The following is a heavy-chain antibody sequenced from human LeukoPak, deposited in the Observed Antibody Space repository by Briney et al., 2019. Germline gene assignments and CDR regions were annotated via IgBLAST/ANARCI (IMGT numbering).Heavy chain of an antibody. CDR2: INPNSGGT. Sequence: ASVKVSCKAFGYTFTGYYMHWVRQAPGQGLEWMGWINPNSGGTNYAQKFQGRVTMTRDTSISTAYMELSRLRSDDTAVYYCARDRAPYYYDSSAYYFDYWGQGTLVTVSS. CDR3: ARDRAPYYYDSSAYYFDY. V-gene: IGHV1-2*02. CDR1: GYTFTGYY. D-gene: IGHD3-22*01. J-gene: IGHJ4*02.